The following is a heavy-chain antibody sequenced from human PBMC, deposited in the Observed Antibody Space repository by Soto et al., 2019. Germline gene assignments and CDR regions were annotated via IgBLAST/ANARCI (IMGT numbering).Heavy chain of an antibody. Sequence: GGSLRLSCAASGFTFSSYSMNWVRQAPGKGLEWVSSISSSSSYIYYTDSVKGRFTISRDNAKNSLYLQMNSLRAEDTAVYYCARGIAVAGDFDSWGQETLVPVSS. J-gene: IGHJ4*02. CDR1: GFTFSSYS. D-gene: IGHD6-19*01. CDR2: ISSSSSYI. CDR3: ARGIAVAGDFDS. V-gene: IGHV3-21*01.